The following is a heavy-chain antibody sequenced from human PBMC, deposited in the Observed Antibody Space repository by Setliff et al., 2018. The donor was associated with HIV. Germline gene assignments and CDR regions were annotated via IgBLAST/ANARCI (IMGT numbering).Heavy chain of an antibody. Sequence: GGSLRLSCAASGITFSSYAMTWVRQAPGKGLEWVSAISISGGSTYYADSVKGRFTISRDNSKNTLHLQMNSLRAEDTATYYCLRERNFWSRSPGWGQGTLVTVSS. CDR2: ISISGGST. V-gene: IGHV3-23*01. J-gene: IGHJ4*02. D-gene: IGHD3-3*01. CDR3: LRERNFWSRSPG. CDR1: GITFSSYA.